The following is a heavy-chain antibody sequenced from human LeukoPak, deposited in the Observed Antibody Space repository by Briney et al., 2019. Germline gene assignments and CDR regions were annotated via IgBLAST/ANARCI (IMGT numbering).Heavy chain of an antibody. V-gene: IGHV3-30*02. D-gene: IGHD2-2*01. J-gene: IGHJ6*03. CDR1: GFTFSSYG. CDR3: AKDSATYCSSTSCYYYYMDV. Sequence: GGSLRLSCAASGFTFSSYGMHWVRQAPGKGLEWVAFIRYEGSNKYYADSVKGRFTISRDNSKNTLYLQMNSLRAEDTAVYYCAKDSATYCSSTSCYYYYMDVWGKGTTVTVSS. CDR2: IRYEGSNK.